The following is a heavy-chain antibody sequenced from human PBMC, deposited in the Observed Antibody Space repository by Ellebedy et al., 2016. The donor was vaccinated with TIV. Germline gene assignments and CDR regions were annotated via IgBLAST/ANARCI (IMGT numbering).Heavy chain of an antibody. CDR2: INHSGNS. CDR1: GGSFSGYY. CDR3: AGHPVDFDF. V-gene: IGHV4-34*01. Sequence: SETLSLTXAVYGGSFSGYYWTWIRQPPGKGLEWIGEINHSGNSNYNPSLKSRVTISGDRSNNQFSLKLSSVTAADTAVYYCAGHPVDFDFWGQGTLVTVSS. J-gene: IGHJ4*02.